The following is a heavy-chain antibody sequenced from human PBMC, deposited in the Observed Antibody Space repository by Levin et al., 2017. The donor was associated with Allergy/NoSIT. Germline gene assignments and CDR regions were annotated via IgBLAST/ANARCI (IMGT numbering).Heavy chain of an antibody. J-gene: IGHJ6*02. Sequence: GESLKISCAASGFTFSSYGMHWVRQAPGKGLEWVAVIWYDGSNKYYADSVKGRFTISRDNSKNTLYLQMNSLRAEDTAVYYCARGGGGVTIFGVVISPDYYGMDVWGQGTTVTVSS. V-gene: IGHV3-33*01. CDR2: IWYDGSNK. CDR1: GFTFSSYG. D-gene: IGHD3-3*01. CDR3: ARGGGGVTIFGVVISPDYYGMDV.